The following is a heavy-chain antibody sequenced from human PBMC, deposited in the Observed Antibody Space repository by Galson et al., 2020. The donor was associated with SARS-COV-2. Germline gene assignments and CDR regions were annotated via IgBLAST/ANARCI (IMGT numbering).Heavy chain of an antibody. V-gene: IGHV1-18*01. CDR2: LSAYHGNT. J-gene: IGHJ6*02. D-gene: IGHD3-10*01. CDR1: GSTFTSYG. Sequence: KISCKASGSTFTSYGISWVRQAPGQVLEWLGWLSAYHGNTNYAQKLHGRVTMTTDTSTSTGYMELRSLRSDDTAVYYCPRDKGEGVLLWFGELLDVWGQGTTVTVAS. CDR3: PRDKGEGVLLWFGELLDV.